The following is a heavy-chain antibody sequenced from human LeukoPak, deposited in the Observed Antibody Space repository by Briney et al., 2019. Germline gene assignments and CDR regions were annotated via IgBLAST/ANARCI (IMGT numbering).Heavy chain of an antibody. CDR3: ARDTNSGYYYFDY. J-gene: IGHJ4*02. CDR1: GFTFSSYW. V-gene: IGHV3-7*01. D-gene: IGHD5-12*01. CDR2: IKQDGSEK. Sequence: PGGSLRPSCAASGFTFSSYWMSWVRQAPGKGLEWVANIKQDGSEKYYVDSVKGRFTISRDNAKNSLYLQMNSLRAEDTAVYYCARDTNSGYYYFDYWGQGTLVTVSS.